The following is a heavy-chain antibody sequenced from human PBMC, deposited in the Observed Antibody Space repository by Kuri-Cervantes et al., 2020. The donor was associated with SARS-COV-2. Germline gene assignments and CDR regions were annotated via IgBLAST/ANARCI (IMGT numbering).Heavy chain of an antibody. Sequence: ASVKVSCKASGYTFTSYGISWVRQAPGQGLEWMGWISAYNGNTNYAQKLQGRVTMTTDTSTSTAYVELRSLRSDDTALYYCARGSITGTTGGFYFYEAMDVWGQGTTVTVSS. J-gene: IGHJ6*02. CDR1: GYTFTSYG. D-gene: IGHD1-7*01. CDR2: ISAYNGNT. CDR3: ARGSITGTTGGFYFYEAMDV. V-gene: IGHV1-18*04.